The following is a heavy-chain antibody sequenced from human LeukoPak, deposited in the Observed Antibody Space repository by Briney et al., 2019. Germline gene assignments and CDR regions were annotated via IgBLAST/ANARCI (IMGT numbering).Heavy chain of an antibody. CDR3: TTDLGYCSSTSCYGDFDY. V-gene: IGHV3-15*01. CDR1: GFTFSNAW. J-gene: IGHJ4*02. CDR2: IKSKTDGGTT. Sequence: GGSLRLSCAASGFTFSNAWMSWVRQAPGKGLEWVGRIKSKTDGGTTDYAAPVNGRFTISRDDSKNTLYLQMNSLKTEDTAVYYCTTDLGYCSSTSCYGDFDYWGQGTLVTVSS. D-gene: IGHD2-2*01.